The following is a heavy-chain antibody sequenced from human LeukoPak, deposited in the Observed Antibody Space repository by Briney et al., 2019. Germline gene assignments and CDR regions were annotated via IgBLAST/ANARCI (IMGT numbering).Heavy chain of an antibody. Sequence: GASVKVSCKASGYTFTSYGISWVRQAPGQGLEWMGWISAYNGNTNYAQKLQGRVTMTTHTSTSIAYMALRSLRSDDTAVYYCARVLVRASSSSRYFDYWGQGTLVTVSS. D-gene: IGHD6-6*01. V-gene: IGHV1-18*01. CDR1: GYTFTSYG. J-gene: IGHJ4*02. CDR3: ARVLVRASSSSRYFDY. CDR2: ISAYNGNT.